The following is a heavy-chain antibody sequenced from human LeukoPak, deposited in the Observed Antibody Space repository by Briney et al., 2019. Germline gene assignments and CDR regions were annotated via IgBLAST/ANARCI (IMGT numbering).Heavy chain of an antibody. Sequence: PGESLRLSCAASGFAFSSQAMGWVRQPPGKGLEWVSVISDSGDITYYADSVKGRFTISRDNSKNTLYLQMISLRAEDTAVYYCAKDARRSDGWYFFDHWGQGNLVTVSS. CDR3: AKDARRSDGWYFFDH. V-gene: IGHV3-23*01. CDR1: GFAFSSQA. J-gene: IGHJ4*02. D-gene: IGHD6-19*01. CDR2: ISDSGDIT.